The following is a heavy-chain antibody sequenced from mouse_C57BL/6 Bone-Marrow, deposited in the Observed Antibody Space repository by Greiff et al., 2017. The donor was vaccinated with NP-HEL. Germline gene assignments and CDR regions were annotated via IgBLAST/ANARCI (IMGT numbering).Heavy chain of an antibody. V-gene: IGHV14-4*01. CDR3: TPDGSTLFAY. D-gene: IGHD2-3*01. CDR1: GFNIKDDY. J-gene: IGHJ3*01. Sequence: VQLKQSGAELVRPGASVKLSCTASGFNIKDDYMHWVKQRPEQGLEWIGWIDPENGDTEYASKFQGKATITADTSSNTAYLQLSSLTSEDTAVYYCTPDGSTLFAYWGQGTLVTVSA. CDR2: IDPENGDT.